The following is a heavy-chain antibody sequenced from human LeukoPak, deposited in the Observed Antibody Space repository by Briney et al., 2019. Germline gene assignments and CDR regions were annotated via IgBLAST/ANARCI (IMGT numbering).Heavy chain of an antibody. V-gene: IGHV3-23*01. CDR3: AKGAGSSPFDY. Sequence: GGSLRLSCAASESTFSTYAMSWVRQAPGKGLEWVSSINNRGDSTYYSDSVKGRFTISRDNSKNTLYLQMNSLRAEDTAIFYFAKGAGSSPFDYWGQGTLLTVSS. J-gene: IGHJ4*02. CDR2: INNRGDST. D-gene: IGHD3-10*01. CDR1: ESTFSTYA.